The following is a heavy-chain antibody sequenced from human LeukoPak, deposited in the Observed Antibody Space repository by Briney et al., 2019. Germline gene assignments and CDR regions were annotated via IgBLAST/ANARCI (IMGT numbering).Heavy chain of an antibody. D-gene: IGHD3-10*01. J-gene: IGHJ4*02. CDR2: IHTSGST. CDR3: AGLYYYGSGSSFDY. V-gene: IGHV4-4*07. CDR1: GGSISSYY. Sequence: SETLSLTCTVSGGSISSYYWSWIRQPAGKGLEWIGRIHTSGSTNYSPSLKSRVTMSVDTSKNQFSLKLSSVTAADTAVYYCAGLYYYGSGSSFDYWGQGTLVTVSS.